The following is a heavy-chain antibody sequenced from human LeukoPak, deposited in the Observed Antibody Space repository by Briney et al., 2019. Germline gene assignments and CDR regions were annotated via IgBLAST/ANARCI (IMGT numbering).Heavy chain of an antibody. D-gene: IGHD2-2*01. Sequence: GGSLRLACAASGFTFSDYYLSWIRQAPGKGLEWVSFISSSGSTIDYADSVKGRFTISRDNAKNSLYLQMNSLRAEDTAVYYCAREGTYCTSARCSALHAFDIWGQGTMVTVSS. CDR2: ISSSGSTI. CDR3: AREGTYCTSARCSALHAFDI. CDR1: GFTFSDYY. J-gene: IGHJ3*02. V-gene: IGHV3-11*04.